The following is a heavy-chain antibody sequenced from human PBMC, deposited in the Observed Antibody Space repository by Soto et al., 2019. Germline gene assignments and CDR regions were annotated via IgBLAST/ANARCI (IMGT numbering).Heavy chain of an antibody. Sequence: QPGGSLRLSCAASGFTFSAYAMGWVRQAPGKEMEWVAVVSSSGTRAWYGDSVRGRFTISRDNSKNTLYLQMNSLRDEDTAVFYCVRDPENDHGLLFDYWGLGTLVTVS. V-gene: IGHV3-23*01. CDR1: GFTFSAYA. CDR2: VSSSGTRA. D-gene: IGHD2-21*01. CDR3: VRDPENDHGLLFDY. J-gene: IGHJ4*02.